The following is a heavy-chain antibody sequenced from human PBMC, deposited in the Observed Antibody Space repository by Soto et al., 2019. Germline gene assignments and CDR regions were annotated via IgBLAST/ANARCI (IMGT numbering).Heavy chain of an antibody. J-gene: IGHJ4*02. D-gene: IGHD2-2*01. Sequence: ASVKVSCKVSGYTLTELSMHWVRQAPGKGLEWMGGFDPEDGETIYAQKFQGRVTMTEDTSTDTAYMELSSLRSEDTAVYYCATVWRRDIVVVPAAGLFDYWGQGTLVTVSS. CDR3: ATVWRRDIVVVPAAGLFDY. CDR2: FDPEDGET. CDR1: GYTLTELS. V-gene: IGHV1-24*01.